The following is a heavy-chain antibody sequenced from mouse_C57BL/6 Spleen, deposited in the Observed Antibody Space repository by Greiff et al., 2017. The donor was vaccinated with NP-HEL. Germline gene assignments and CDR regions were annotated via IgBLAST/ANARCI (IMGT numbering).Heavy chain of an antibody. CDR1: GYTFTSYW. CDR2: IYPGSGST. J-gene: IGHJ2*01. CDR3: ARGDWDWYYFDY. D-gene: IGHD4-1*01. Sequence: VQLQQPGAELVKPGASVKMSCKASGYTFTSYWITWVKQRPGQGLEWIGDIYPGSGSTNYNEKFKSKATLTVDASSSTAYMQLSSLTSEDSAVYYCARGDWDWYYFDYWGQGTTLTVSS. V-gene: IGHV1-55*01.